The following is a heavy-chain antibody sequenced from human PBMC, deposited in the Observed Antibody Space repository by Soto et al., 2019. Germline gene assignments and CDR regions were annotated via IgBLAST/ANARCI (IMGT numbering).Heavy chain of an antibody. V-gene: IGHV3-23*01. CDR3: ARVVILTGYDPPGALDI. CDR2: ISGSGGST. Sequence: PGGSLRLSCAASGFTFSSDAMSWVRQAPGKGLEWVSAISGSGGSTYYADSVKGRFTISRDNSKNTLYLQMNSLRAEDTAVYYCARVVILTGYDPPGALDIWGQAIIVTVSS. CDR1: GFTFSSDA. D-gene: IGHD3-9*01. J-gene: IGHJ3*02.